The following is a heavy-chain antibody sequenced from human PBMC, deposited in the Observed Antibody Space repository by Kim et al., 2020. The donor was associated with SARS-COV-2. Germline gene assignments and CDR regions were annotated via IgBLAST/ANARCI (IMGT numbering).Heavy chain of an antibody. Sequence: GGSLRLSCAASGFKFSIYTMHWVRQAPGKGLEWVAVISYDGSYKYYADSVKGRFTISRDNSKNTLYLQMNSLRAEDTAVYYCARNTYSLYYFDFWGPGTLVTVSS. D-gene: IGHD2-15*01. V-gene: IGHV3-30*04. J-gene: IGHJ4*02. CDR2: ISYDGSYK. CDR1: GFKFSIYT. CDR3: ARNTYSLYYFDF.